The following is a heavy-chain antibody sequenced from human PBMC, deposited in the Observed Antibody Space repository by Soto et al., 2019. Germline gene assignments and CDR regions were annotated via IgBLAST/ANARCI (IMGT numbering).Heavy chain of an antibody. J-gene: IGHJ4*02. CDR3: AKSLSSSGLRGFVLDY. CDR1: GFTFSSYG. V-gene: IGHV3-30*18. CDR2: ISYDGNNK. D-gene: IGHD6-6*01. Sequence: GGSLRLSCAASGFTFSSYGMHWVRQAPGKGLEWVAVISYDGNNKYYADSVKGRFTISRDNSKNTLYLQMNSLRAEDTAVYYCAKSLSSSGLRGFVLDYWGQGTLVTVSS.